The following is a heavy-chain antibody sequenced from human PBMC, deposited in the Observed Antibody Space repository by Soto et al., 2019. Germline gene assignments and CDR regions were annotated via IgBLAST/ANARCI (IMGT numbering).Heavy chain of an antibody. D-gene: IGHD6-19*01. CDR1: GFTFSSYG. CDR2: MWYDGSNK. V-gene: IGHV3-33*01. Sequence: QVQLVESGGGVVQPGRSLRLSCAASGFTFSSYGMHWVRQAPGKGLEWVAFMWYDGSNKYYADSVKGRFTISRDNSKNTLYLQMNSLRAEDTAVYYCAREGGSGPDYWGQGTLVTVPS. J-gene: IGHJ4*02. CDR3: AREGGSGPDY.